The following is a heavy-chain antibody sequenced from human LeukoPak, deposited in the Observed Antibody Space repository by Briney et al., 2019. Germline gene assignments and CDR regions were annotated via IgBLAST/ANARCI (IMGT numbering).Heavy chain of an antibody. J-gene: IGHJ4*02. CDR3: ATTTATSGSSLY. D-gene: IGHD6-19*01. CDR2: IRAYNGDT. CDR1: PDTFTRYG. V-gene: IGHV1-18*01. Sequence: ASVKVSCKASPDTFTRYGITWVRQAPGQGLEWMGWIRAYNGDTNYAQKFQGRVTMTAERSTNTAYMELRGLTFDDTAVFYCATTTATSGSSLYWGQGTLVTVSS.